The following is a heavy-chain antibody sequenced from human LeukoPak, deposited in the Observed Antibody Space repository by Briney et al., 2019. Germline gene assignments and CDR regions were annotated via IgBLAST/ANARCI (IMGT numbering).Heavy chain of an antibody. CDR1: GYTFTSYY. Sequence: ASVKVSCKASGYTFTSYYMHWVRQAPGQGLEWMGIINPSGGSTSYAQKFQGRVTMTRDMSTSTVYTELSSLRSEDTAVYYCARGGVVVAAHDAFDNWGQGTMVTVSS. V-gene: IGHV1-46*01. CDR2: INPSGGST. J-gene: IGHJ3*02. D-gene: IGHD2-15*01. CDR3: ARGGVVVAAHDAFDN.